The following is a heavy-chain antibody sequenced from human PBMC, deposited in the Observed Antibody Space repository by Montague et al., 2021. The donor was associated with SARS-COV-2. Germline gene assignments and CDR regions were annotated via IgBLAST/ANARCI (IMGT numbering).Heavy chain of an antibody. CDR2: LYYSGVT. J-gene: IGHJ4*02. D-gene: IGHD2-2*01. CDR3: ARGGTRDIVLVPSALDY. V-gene: IGHV4-59*08. CDR1: GGSINAYY. Sequence: SETLSLTCTVAGGSINAYYWTWIRQPPGTGLDWIGFLYYSGVTNYNPSLKSRVTMSLDTSKNQFSLRLSSVTAADTAVYYCARGGTRDIVLVPSALDYWGRGIPVTVSS.